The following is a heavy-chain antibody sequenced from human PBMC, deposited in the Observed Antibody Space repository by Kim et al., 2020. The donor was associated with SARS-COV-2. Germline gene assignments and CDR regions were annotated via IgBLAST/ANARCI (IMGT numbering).Heavy chain of an antibody. CDR2: TYYRSKWYS. D-gene: IGHD2-15*01. CDR3: ARGRNSAFDN. V-gene: IGHV6-1*01. CDR1: GDSISTNGVA. J-gene: IGHJ4*02. Sequence: SQTLSLTCAISGDSISTNGVAWNWIRQSPSRGLEWLGRTYYRSKWYSDYAVSLKSRITVNPDTSKNHFSLQLNSVSPDDTGVYYCARGRNSAFDNWGQGIPVTVSS.